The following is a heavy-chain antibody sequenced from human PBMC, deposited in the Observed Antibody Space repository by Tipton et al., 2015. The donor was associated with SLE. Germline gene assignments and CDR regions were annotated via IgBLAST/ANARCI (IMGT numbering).Heavy chain of an antibody. CDR1: GFTFTSYG. Sequence: SLRLSCAASGFTFTSYGLSWVRQAPGKGLEWVSAITDGGDTYYADSVKGRFTISRDNSQNTLYLQMNSLRAEDTAVYYCAKRRAYGDSPHLDYWGQGTLVTVSS. CDR2: ITDGGDT. J-gene: IGHJ4*02. V-gene: IGHV3-23*01. D-gene: IGHD4-17*01. CDR3: AKRRAYGDSPHLDY.